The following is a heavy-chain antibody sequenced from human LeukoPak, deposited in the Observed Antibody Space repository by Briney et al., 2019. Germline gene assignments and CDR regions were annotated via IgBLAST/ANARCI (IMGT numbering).Heavy chain of an antibody. J-gene: IGHJ6*04. D-gene: IGHD3-10*02. CDR1: GFTFSSYS. CDR2: ISSSSTYI. CDR3: AELGITMIGGV. V-gene: IGHV3-21*01. Sequence: TGGSLRLSCAASGFTFSSYSMNWVRQAPGKGLEWVSSISSSSTYIHYAHSVKGRFTISRDNAKNSLYLQMNSLRAEDTAVYYCAELGITMIGGVWGKGTTVTISS.